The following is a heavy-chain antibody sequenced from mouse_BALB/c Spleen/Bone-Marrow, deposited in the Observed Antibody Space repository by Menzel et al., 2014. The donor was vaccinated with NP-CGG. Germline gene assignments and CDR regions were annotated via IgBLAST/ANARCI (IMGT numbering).Heavy chain of an antibody. V-gene: IGHV1S29*02. D-gene: IGHD2-4*01. J-gene: IGHJ3*01. CDR3: ARSEGYDYDWFAY. CDR2: IYPYNGGT. CDR1: GYTFTGYN. Sequence: EVQLVESGPELVKPGASVKISCKASGYTFTGYNMHWVKQSHGKSLEWIGYIYPYNGGTGYNQKFKSKATLTVDNSSSTAYMELRSLTSEDSAVYYCARSEGYDYDWFAYWGQGTLVTVSA.